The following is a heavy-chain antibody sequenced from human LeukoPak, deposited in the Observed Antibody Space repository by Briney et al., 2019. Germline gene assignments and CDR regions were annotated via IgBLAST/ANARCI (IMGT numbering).Heavy chain of an antibody. CDR1: GFTFSSYG. D-gene: IGHD2-15*01. CDR3: AKDQGYCSGGSCYENWFDP. J-gene: IGHJ5*02. Sequence: QPGGSLRLSCAASGFTFSSYGMHWARQAPGKGLEWVAFIRYDGSNKYYADSVKGRFTISRDNSKNTLYLQMNSLRAEDTAVYYCAKDQGYCSGGSCYENWFDPWGQGTLVTVSS. V-gene: IGHV3-30*02. CDR2: IRYDGSNK.